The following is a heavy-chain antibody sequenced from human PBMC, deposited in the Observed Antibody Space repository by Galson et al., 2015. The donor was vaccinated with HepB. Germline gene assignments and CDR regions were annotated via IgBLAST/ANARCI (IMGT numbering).Heavy chain of an antibody. D-gene: IGHD3-16*01. J-gene: IGHJ3*02. Sequence: SLRLSCAASGFTFSSYSMNWVRQAPGKGLEWVSYISSSSSTIYYADSVKGRFTISRDNAKNSLYLQMNSLRAEDTAVYYCARVVVLGDSAFDIWGQGTMVTVSS. V-gene: IGHV3-48*01. CDR1: GFTFSSYS. CDR2: ISSSSSTI. CDR3: ARVVVLGDSAFDI.